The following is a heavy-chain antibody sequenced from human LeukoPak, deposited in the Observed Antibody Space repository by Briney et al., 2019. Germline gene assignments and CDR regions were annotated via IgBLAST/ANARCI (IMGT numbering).Heavy chain of an antibody. CDR3: ARRGVFGYSHDL. CDR1: GYTFTNCA. J-gene: IGHJ2*01. CDR2: INTNTGNS. Sequence: ASVKVSCKASGYTFTNCAMNWVRQAPGQGLEWMGWINTNTGNSTYAQGFTGRFVLSLDTSVSTAYLQISSLKPGDTAAYYCARRGVFGYSHDLWGRGTLVTVSS. D-gene: IGHD5-18*01. V-gene: IGHV7-4-1*02.